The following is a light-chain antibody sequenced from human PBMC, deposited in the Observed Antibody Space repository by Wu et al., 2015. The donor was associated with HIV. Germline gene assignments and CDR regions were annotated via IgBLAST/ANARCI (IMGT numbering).Light chain of an antibody. J-gene: IGKJ2*01. CDR2: DAS. Sequence: EIVLTQSPATLSLSPGERATLSCRASQSVSSYLAWYQQKPGQAPRLLIYDASNRATGIPARFSGSGSGTDFTLTISSLEPEDFAVYYCQQYDIWPPYTFGQGTKLEIK. CDR3: QQYDIWPPYT. CDR1: QSVSSY. V-gene: IGKV3-11*01.